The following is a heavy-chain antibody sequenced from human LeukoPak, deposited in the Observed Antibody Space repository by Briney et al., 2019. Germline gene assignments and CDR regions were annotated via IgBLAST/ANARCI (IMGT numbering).Heavy chain of an antibody. J-gene: IGHJ4*02. D-gene: IGHD3-3*01. CDR3: ARAYDFWSGYCDY. CDR2: IKQDGSEK. Sequence: GGSLRLSCAASGFTFTSYWMSWVRQPPGKGLGCVGNIKQDGSEKYYVDSVKGRFTISRDNAKNSLYLQMNSLRAEDTAVYYCARAYDFWSGYCDYWGQGTLVTVSS. CDR1: GFTFTSYW. V-gene: IGHV3-7*04.